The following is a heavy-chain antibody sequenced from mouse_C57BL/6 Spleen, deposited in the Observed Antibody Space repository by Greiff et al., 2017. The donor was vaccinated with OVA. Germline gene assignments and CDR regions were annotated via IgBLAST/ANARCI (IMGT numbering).Heavy chain of an antibody. CDR3: ARSRDSNYVRFAY. J-gene: IGHJ3*01. Sequence: EVQLQQSGPELVKPGASVKMSCKASGYTFTDYNMHWVKQSHGKSLEWIGYINPNNGGTSYNQKFKGKATLTVNKSSSTAYMELRSLTSEDSAVYYCARSRDSNYVRFAYWGQGTLVTVSA. CDR2: INPNNGGT. D-gene: IGHD2-5*01. V-gene: IGHV1-22*01. CDR1: GYTFTDYN.